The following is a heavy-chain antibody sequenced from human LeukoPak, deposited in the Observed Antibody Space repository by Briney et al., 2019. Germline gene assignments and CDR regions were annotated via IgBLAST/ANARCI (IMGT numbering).Heavy chain of an antibody. D-gene: IGHD7-27*01. V-gene: IGHV3-23*01. Sequence: GGSLRLSWAASGFTFSTYTMYWVRHPPGKRLEWVSIIGSSGGGIHYADSVKGRFTISRDNSKNALYLQMNSLRVEDTAVYYCAIDPNWGTHSWGQGVLVTVSS. CDR3: AIDPNWGTHS. J-gene: IGHJ4*02. CDR1: GFTFSTYT. CDR2: IGSSGGGI.